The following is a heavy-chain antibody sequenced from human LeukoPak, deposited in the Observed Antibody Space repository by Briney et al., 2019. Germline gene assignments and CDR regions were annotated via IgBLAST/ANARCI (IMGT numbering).Heavy chain of an antibody. Sequence: SETLSLTCAVYGGSFSGYYWSWIRQPPGKGLEWIGEINHSGSTNYNPSLKSRVTISVDTSKNQFSLKLSSVTAADTAVYYCARVPSTTGSFDYWGQGTLVTVSS. V-gene: IGHV4-34*09. CDR2: INHSGST. J-gene: IGHJ4*02. CDR3: ARVPSTTGSFDY. CDR1: GGSFSGYY. D-gene: IGHD3-10*01.